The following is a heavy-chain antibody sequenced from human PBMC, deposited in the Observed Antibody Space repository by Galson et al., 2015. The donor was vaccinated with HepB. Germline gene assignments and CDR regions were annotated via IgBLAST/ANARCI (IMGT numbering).Heavy chain of an antibody. CDR2: ISYDGSNK. Sequence: LRLSCAASGFTFSSYAMHWVRQAPGKGLEWVAVISYDGSNKYYADSVKGRFTISRDNSKNTLYLQMNSLRAEDTAVYYCAQGYCSSTSCYTGFRGYWGQGTLVTVSS. CDR1: GFTFSSYA. CDR3: AQGYCSSTSCYTGFRGY. D-gene: IGHD2-2*02. V-gene: IGHV3-30-3*01. J-gene: IGHJ4*02.